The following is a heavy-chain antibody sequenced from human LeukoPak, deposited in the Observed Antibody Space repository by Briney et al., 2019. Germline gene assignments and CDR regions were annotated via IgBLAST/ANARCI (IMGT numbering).Heavy chain of an antibody. J-gene: IGHJ4*02. CDR3: AKDMGY. CDR2: ISWNSGSI. Sequence: GGSLRLSCAASGFTFDDYAMHWVRQAPGKGLEWVSGISWNSGSIGYADSVKGRFTISRDNAKNSLYLQMNSLRAEDTALYYCAKDMGYWGQGTLVTVSS. V-gene: IGHV3-9*01. CDR1: GFTFDDYA.